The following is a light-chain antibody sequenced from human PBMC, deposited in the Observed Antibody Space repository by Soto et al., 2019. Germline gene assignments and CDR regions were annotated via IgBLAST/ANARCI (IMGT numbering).Light chain of an antibody. CDR2: DAS. CDR3: QQRSNWPPT. J-gene: IGKJ1*01. CDR1: QYVDSNF. V-gene: IGKV3-11*01. Sequence: EIVLTHSPGALSLSPWEIATLSCRASQYVDSNFLVWYQQRPGQAPRLLIYDASNRATGIPARFSGSGSGTDFTLTISSLEPEDFAVYYCQQRSNWPPTFGQGTKVDIK.